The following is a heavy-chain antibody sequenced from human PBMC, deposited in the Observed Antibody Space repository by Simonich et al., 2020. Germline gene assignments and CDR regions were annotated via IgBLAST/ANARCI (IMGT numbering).Heavy chain of an antibody. CDR1: GYTFTGYY. CDR2: INPNSGGT. J-gene: IGHJ3*02. Sequence: QVQLVQSGAEVKKPGASVKVPCKASGYTFTGYYMHWGRRAPGQGLGGKGRINPNSGGTNYDQKFQGRVTMTRDTSISNAYMELSRLRSDDTAVYYCARGRLTGDKGAFDIWGQGTMVTVSS. V-gene: IGHV1-2*02. CDR3: ARGRLTGDKGAFDI. D-gene: IGHD7-27*01.